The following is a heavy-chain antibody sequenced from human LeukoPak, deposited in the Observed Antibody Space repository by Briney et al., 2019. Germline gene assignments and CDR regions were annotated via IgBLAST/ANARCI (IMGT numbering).Heavy chain of an antibody. CDR3: AKDRVTFGGVIVPYYFDY. D-gene: IGHD3-16*02. CDR2: IRYDGSNK. Sequence: GSLRFSCAASGFTFSSYGMHWVRQAPGKGLEWVAFIRYDGSNKYYADSVKGRFTISRDNSKNTLYLQMNSLRAEDTAVYYCAKDRVTFGGVIVPYYFDYWGQGTLVTVSS. J-gene: IGHJ4*02. V-gene: IGHV3-30*02. CDR1: GFTFSSYG.